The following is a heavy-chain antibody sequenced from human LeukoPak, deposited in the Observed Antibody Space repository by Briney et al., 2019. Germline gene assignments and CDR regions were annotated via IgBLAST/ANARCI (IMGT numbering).Heavy chain of an antibody. V-gene: IGHV3-23*01. CDR3: AVHNSGFCY. D-gene: IGHD3-22*01. Sequence: QAGGSLRLSCAASGFTFSSYAMHWVRQAPGKGLEWVSAISDSGDSTYYADSVKGRFTISRDNSKNTLYLQMNSLRAEDTAVYYCAVHNSGFCYWGQGTQVTVSS. J-gene: IGHJ4*02. CDR2: ISDSGDST. CDR1: GFTFSSYA.